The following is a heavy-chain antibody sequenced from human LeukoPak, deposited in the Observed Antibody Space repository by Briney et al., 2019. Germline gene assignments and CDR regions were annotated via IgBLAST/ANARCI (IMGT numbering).Heavy chain of an antibody. D-gene: IGHD3-3*01. V-gene: IGHV4-34*01. CDR1: GGSFSGYY. Sequence: SETLSLTCAVYGGSFSGYYWSWIRQPPGKGLGWIGEINHSGSTNYNPSLKSRVTISVDTSKNQFSLKLSSVTAADAAVYYCARAGRHYDFWSGYYQNWFDPWGQGTLVTVSS. CDR2: INHSGST. CDR3: ARAGRHYDFWSGYYQNWFDP. J-gene: IGHJ5*02.